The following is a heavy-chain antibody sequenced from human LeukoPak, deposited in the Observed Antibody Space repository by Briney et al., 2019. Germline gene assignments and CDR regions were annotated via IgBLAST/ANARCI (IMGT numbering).Heavy chain of an antibody. J-gene: IGHJ4*02. V-gene: IGHV4-34*01. CDR3: ARDPIAAAGEHYFDY. CDR2: INHSGST. Sequence: SETLSLACAVYGGSFSGYYWSWIRQPPGKGLEWIGEINHSGSTNYNPSLKSRVTISVDTSKNQFSLKLSSVTAADTAVYYCARDPIAAAGEHYFDYWGQGTLVTVSS. CDR1: GGSFSGYY. D-gene: IGHD6-13*01.